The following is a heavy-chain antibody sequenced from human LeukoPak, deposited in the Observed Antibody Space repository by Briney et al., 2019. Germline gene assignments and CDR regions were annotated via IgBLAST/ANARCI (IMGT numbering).Heavy chain of an antibody. V-gene: IGHV3-21*04. CDR2: ISSSSSYI. CDR1: GFTFSSYS. Sequence: GGSLRLSCAASGFTFSSYSMNWVRQAPGKGLEWVSSISSSSSYIYYADSVKGRFTISRDNAKNSLYLQMNSLRAEDTALYYCARDLIARGSGSYPNDYWGQGTLVTVSS. CDR3: ARDLIARGSGSYPNDY. J-gene: IGHJ4*02. D-gene: IGHD3-10*01.